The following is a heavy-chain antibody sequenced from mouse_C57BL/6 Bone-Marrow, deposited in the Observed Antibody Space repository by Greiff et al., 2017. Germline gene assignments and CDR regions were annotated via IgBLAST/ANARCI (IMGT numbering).Heavy chain of an antibody. J-gene: IGHJ4*01. V-gene: IGHV2-9*01. CDR2: IRGGGST. CDR1: GFSLTSYG. Sequence: QVQLKESGPGLVAPSQSLSISCTASGFSLTSYGVDWVRQPPGKGLEWLGVIRGGGSTNYNSALMSSLNNSKDNSKSHGFLKMNSPETDDTARDYCAKIGNYYAMDDWGKGTSVTVSS. CDR3: AKIGNYYAMDD. D-gene: IGHD2-1*01.